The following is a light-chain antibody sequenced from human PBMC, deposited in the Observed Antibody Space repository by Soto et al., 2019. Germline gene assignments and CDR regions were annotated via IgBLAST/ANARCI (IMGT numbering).Light chain of an antibody. CDR3: AAWDDSLNGVV. CDR1: SSNIGSTP. CDR2: SNN. V-gene: IGLV1-44*01. Sequence: QAVVTQPPSASGTPGQRVTISCSGSSSNIGSTPVNWYQHLPGTAPKLLIYSNNQRPSGVPDRFSGSKSGTSASLAINGLQSEDEADYYCAAWDDSLNGVVFGGGTKVTVL. J-gene: IGLJ2*01.